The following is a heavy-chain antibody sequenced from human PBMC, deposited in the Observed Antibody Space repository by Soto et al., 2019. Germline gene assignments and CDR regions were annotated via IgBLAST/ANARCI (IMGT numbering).Heavy chain of an antibody. CDR2: ISGSGGSA. CDR1: GFTFSNYA. D-gene: IGHD2-2*01. Sequence: GGSLRLSCAASGFTFSNYAMTWARQGPGKGLEWVSAISGSGGSAYYADSVKGRFTISRDNSKNTLYLQMNSLRADDSGVYYCAKDPYSGVLVPVAIGFDPWGPGTLVTVSS. CDR3: AKDPYSGVLVPVAIGFDP. V-gene: IGHV3-23*01. J-gene: IGHJ5*02.